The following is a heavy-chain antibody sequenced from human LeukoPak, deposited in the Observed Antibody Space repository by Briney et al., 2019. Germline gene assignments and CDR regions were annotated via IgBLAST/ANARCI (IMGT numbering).Heavy chain of an antibody. Sequence: SETLSLTCTVSGGSISSVSYYWSWIREPAGKGLEWIGRIYTSGSTEYNPFLKSRVTVSVDTSKNQFSLKLSSVTAADTAVYYCARSCRILDIVATIRARLGGNGFDIWGQGTMVTVSS. V-gene: IGHV4-61*02. CDR3: ARSCRILDIVATIRARLGGNGFDI. CDR1: GGSISSVSYY. D-gene: IGHD5-12*01. J-gene: IGHJ3*02. CDR2: IYTSGST.